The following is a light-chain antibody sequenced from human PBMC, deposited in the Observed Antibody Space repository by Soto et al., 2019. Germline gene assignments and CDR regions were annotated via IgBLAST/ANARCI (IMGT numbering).Light chain of an antibody. CDR1: SSDVGGYDY. Sequence: QSALTQPASVSGSPGPSITLSCTGTSSDVGGYDYVSWYHHFPGKAPQLIIYEVSNRPSGVSNRFSGSKSGTTASLTISGLQAEDEADYYCSSYTSSITVDVVFGGGTKLTVL. CDR2: EVS. V-gene: IGLV2-14*01. J-gene: IGLJ2*01. CDR3: SSYTSSITVDVV.